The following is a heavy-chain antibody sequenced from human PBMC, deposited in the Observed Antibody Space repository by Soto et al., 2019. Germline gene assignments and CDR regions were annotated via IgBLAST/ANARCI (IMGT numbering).Heavy chain of an antibody. J-gene: IGHJ6*03. CDR1: GGSISSGGYY. Sequence: PSETLSLTCTVSGGSISSGGYYWSWIRQPPGKGLEWIGSIYYSGSTYYNPSLKSRVTISVDTSKNQFSLKLSSVTAADTAVYYCASPYSSSSQGGDYYYYYMDVWGKGTTVTVSS. CDR3: ASPYSSSSQGGDYYYYYMDV. D-gene: IGHD6-6*01. CDR2: IYYSGST. V-gene: IGHV4-39*01.